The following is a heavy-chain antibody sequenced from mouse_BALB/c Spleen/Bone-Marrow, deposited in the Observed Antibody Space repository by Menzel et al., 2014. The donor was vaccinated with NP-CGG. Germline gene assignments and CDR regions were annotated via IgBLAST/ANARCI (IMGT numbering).Heavy chain of an antibody. J-gene: IGHJ4*01. CDR2: ISSGSSTI. Sequence: EVKLVEPGGGLVQPGGSRKLPCAASGFTFSSFGMHWVRQAPEKGLEWVAYISSGSSTIYYADTVKGRFTISRDNPKNTLFLQMTSLRSEDTAMYYCARDGMDYWGQGTSVTVSS. V-gene: IGHV5-17*02. CDR3: ARDGMDY. D-gene: IGHD2-3*01. CDR1: GFTFSSFG.